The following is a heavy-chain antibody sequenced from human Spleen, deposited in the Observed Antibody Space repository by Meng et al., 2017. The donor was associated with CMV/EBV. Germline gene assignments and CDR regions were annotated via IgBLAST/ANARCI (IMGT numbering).Heavy chain of an antibody. V-gene: IGHV3-53*01. Sequence: GESLKISCAAPGFSVSSNYVSWVRQAPGKGLEWVSVIYPGGNTKYADSVKGRFTISRDNSKNTLYLQMNSLKAEDTAVYYCARPSVFGHAFDIWGQGTMVTVSS. J-gene: IGHJ3*02. D-gene: IGHD3/OR15-3a*01. CDR2: IYPGGNT. CDR1: GFSVSSNY. CDR3: ARPSVFGHAFDI.